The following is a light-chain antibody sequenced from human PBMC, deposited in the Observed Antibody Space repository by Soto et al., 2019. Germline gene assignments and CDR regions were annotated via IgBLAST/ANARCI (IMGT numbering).Light chain of an antibody. V-gene: IGLV2-8*01. Sequence: QSVLTQPPSASGSPGQSVTISCTGTSGDVGGYNYVSWYQQHPGKAPKVIIYEVSKRPSGVPDRFSGSKSGSTASLTVSGLQAEDEADYYCSSYAVTNIFVFXTGTKVTVL. J-gene: IGLJ1*01. CDR3: SSYAVTNIFV. CDR1: SGDVGGYNY. CDR2: EVS.